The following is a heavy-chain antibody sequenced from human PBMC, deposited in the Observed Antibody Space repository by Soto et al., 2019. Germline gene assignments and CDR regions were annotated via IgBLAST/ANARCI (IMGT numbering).Heavy chain of an antibody. CDR2: INAGNGNT. Sequence: QIQLMQSGAEVKKPGASVKVSCKASGYTFTSYGIHWVRQAPGQRLEWTGWINAGNGNTKYSEKFQGRVTITRGTSASTAYLELSSLRSEDTAVYYCARDPNDSSAYYHHYYYGMDVWGQGTTVTVSS. V-gene: IGHV1-3*01. J-gene: IGHJ6*02. CDR3: ARDPNDSSAYYHHYYYGMDV. CDR1: GYTFTSYG. D-gene: IGHD3-22*01.